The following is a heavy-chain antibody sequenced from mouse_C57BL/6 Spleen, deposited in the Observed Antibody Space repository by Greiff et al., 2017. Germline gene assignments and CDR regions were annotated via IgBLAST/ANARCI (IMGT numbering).Heavy chain of an antibody. CDR2: IYPGSGST. D-gene: IGHD1-1*01. Sequence: QVHVKQPGAELVKPGASVKMSCKASGYTFTSYWITWVKQRPGQGLEWIGDIYPGSGSTNYNEKFKSKATLTVDTSSSTAYMQLSSLTSEDSAVYYCASVIYYYGSSFYFDYWGQGTTLTVSS. CDR1: GYTFTSYW. J-gene: IGHJ2*01. CDR3: ASVIYYYGSSFYFDY. V-gene: IGHV1-55*01.